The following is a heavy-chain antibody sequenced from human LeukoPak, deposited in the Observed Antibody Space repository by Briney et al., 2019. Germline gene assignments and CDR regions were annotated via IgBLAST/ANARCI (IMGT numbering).Heavy chain of an antibody. V-gene: IGHV1-46*01. Sequence: ASVKVSCRASGHTFTSYYMHWVRQAPGQGLEWMGIINPSGGSTSYAQKFQGRVTMTRDTSTSTVYMELSSLRSEDTAVYYCARKGGSSQGFDYWGQGTLVTVSS. CDR1: GHTFTSYY. D-gene: IGHD6-6*01. CDR3: ARKGGSSQGFDY. J-gene: IGHJ4*02. CDR2: INPSGGST.